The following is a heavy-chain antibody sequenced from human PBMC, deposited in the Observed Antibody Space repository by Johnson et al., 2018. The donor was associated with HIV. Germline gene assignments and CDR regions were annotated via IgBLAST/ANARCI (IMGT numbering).Heavy chain of an antibody. J-gene: IGHJ3*02. Sequence: QVQLVESGGGVVQPGRSLRLSCAASGFTFSRHAVHWVRRAPGRGLEWVALISYAGSNKYYADSVKGRFTISRDNSKNTLYLQMNSLRAEDTAVYFCARAASQQQLKVPFDIWGQGTMVTVSS. V-gene: IGHV3-30*04. CDR3: ARAASQQQLKVPFDI. D-gene: IGHD6-13*01. CDR2: ISYAGSNK. CDR1: GFTFSRHA.